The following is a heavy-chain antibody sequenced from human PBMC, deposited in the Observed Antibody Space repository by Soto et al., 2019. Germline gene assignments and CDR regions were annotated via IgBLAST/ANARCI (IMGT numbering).Heavy chain of an antibody. D-gene: IGHD3-22*01. Sequence: GLEWMGWINPVNGHTKYSQEFQGRVTMTEDTSTSTAYMELSSLTSEDTAVYYCAKGRDNRSGYRFTCFAPRGNGSPVPVSS. CDR3: AKGRDNRSGYRFTCFAP. V-gene: IGHV1-3*01. CDR2: INPVNGHT. J-gene: IGHJ5*02.